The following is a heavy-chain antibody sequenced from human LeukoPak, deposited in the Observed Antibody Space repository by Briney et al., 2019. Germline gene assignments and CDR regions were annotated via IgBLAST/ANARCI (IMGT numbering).Heavy chain of an antibody. CDR3: ARLTMVRGVKIDY. Sequence: PSETLSLTCAVYGGSFSGCYWSWIRQPPGKGLEWIGEINHSGSTNYNPSLKSRVTISVDTSKNQFSLKLSSVTAADTAVYYCARLTMVRGVKIDYWGQGTLVTVSS. J-gene: IGHJ4*02. V-gene: IGHV4-34*01. D-gene: IGHD3-10*01. CDR2: INHSGST. CDR1: GGSFSGCY.